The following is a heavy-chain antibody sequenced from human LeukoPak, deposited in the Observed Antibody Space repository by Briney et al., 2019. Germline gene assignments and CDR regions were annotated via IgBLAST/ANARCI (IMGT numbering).Heavy chain of an antibody. CDR2: INSDGSST. CDR1: GFTFSIYW. D-gene: IGHD3-3*01. V-gene: IGHV3-74*01. Sequence: GGSLRLSCAASGFTFSIYWMHWVRQAPGKGLVWVSRINSDGSSTSYADSVKGRFTISRDNAKNTLYLQMNSLRAEDTAVYYCASNLRFLEWFPLDYWGQGTLVTVSS. J-gene: IGHJ4*01. CDR3: ASNLRFLEWFPLDY.